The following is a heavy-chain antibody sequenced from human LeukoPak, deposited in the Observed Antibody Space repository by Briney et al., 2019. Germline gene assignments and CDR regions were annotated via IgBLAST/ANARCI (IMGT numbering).Heavy chain of an antibody. J-gene: IGHJ4*02. CDR1: GFTLSIAW. CDR3: TTDERAAMGH. Sequence: GGSLRLSCTVSGFTLSIAWMSWVRQAPGKGLEWVGRVKSQTDGGTAGYAAPVKGRFTISRDDSKNTLYLQMNSLKTEDTAVYYCTTDERAAMGHWGQGTLVTVSS. CDR2: VKSQTDGGTA. V-gene: IGHV3-15*01. D-gene: IGHD1-1*01.